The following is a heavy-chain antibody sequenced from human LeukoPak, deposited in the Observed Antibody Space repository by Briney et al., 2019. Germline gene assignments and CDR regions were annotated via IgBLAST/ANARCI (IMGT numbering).Heavy chain of an antibody. CDR2: ISFNGST. CDR3: ARDGFSDGDGVFFFDY. J-gene: IGHJ4*02. CDR1: TASLSKYY. Sequence: PSETLSLTCTVSTASLSKYYWSWIPHPPGKGLEWIGYISFNGSTNYNTSLKSRVAISIDTSKNQFSLKVTSVTAADTAVYYCARDGFSDGDGVFFFDYWGQGTLVTVSS. D-gene: IGHD4-17*01. V-gene: IGHV4-59*01.